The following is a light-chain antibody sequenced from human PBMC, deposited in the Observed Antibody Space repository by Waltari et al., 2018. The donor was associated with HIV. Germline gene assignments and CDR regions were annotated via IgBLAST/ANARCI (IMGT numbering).Light chain of an antibody. CDR3: MQARQIPFT. Sequence: DIVLTQSPLSLPVTPGEPASISCRSRQSLLYSNGYNYLDWYLQKPGQSPQLLIYLGSNRASGVPDRFSGSGSGTDFTLKISRVEAEDVGAYYCMQARQIPFTFGPGTKVDIK. CDR2: LGS. J-gene: IGKJ3*01. V-gene: IGKV2-28*01. CDR1: QSLLYSNGYNY.